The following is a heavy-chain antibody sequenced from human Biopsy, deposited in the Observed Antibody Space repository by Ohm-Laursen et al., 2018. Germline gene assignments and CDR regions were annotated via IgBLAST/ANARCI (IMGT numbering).Heavy chain of an antibody. J-gene: IGHJ4*02. V-gene: IGHV1-69*06. Sequence: VASVKVSCKAPGGTFSNYGVNWVRQAPGQGLEWLGGNIPILGTGNYAQKFQDRVTMTWDTSTTTVYMELSSLRSEDTAVYYCVLASFDYWGQGTLVTVPS. CDR2: NIPILGTG. CDR1: GGTFSNYG. CDR3: VLASFDY.